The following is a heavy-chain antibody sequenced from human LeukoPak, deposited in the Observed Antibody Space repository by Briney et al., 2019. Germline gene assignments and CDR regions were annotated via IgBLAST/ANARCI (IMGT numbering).Heavy chain of an antibody. J-gene: IGHJ4*02. CDR2: ISGSGGGT. Sequence: GRSLRLSCAASGFTLSIFGMSWVCHAPGKGLEWVSGISGSGGGTYYADSVQGRFTISRDNSKNTLYLHMNSLRVDDTALYYCSKGRIAPDDWGQGTLVTVSS. CDR3: SKGRIAPDD. V-gene: IGHV3-23*01. CDR1: GFTLSIFG. D-gene: IGHD2-21*01.